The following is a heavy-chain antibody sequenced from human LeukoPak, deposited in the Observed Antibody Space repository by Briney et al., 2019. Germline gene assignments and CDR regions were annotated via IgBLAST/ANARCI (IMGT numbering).Heavy chain of an antibody. CDR3: ARDSHSVDTATPRGFDP. CDR1: GGSISSYF. CDR2: FHDSGSA. J-gene: IGHJ5*02. D-gene: IGHD2-15*01. Sequence: SETLSLTCTVSGGSISSYFWSWIRQPPGKGLEWIGYFHDSGSANYNPSLKSRITMSVDTSKKQFSLKLRSVTAADTAVYYCARDSHSVDTATPRGFDPWGQGTLVTVSS. V-gene: IGHV4-59*01.